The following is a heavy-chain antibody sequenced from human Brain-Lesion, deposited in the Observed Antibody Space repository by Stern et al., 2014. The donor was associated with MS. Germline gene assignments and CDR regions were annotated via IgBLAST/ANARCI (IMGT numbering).Heavy chain of an antibody. D-gene: IGHD2/OR15-2a*01. CDR1: GFTFSDHF. Sequence: MQLVQSGGGLVQPGGSLRLSCAASGFTFSDHFIDWVRQAPGKGLAWVGRIRNKANSYSTEYAASVKGRFTFSRDDSKNSLFVQMNSLRIEDTAIYYCARDNKVYGIDVLGQGTSVTVSS. CDR2: IRNKANSYST. V-gene: IGHV3-72*01. CDR3: ARDNKVYGIDV. J-gene: IGHJ6*02.